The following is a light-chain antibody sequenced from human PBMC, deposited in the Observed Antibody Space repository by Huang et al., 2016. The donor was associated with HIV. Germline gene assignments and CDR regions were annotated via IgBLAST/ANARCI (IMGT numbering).Light chain of an antibody. CDR2: GAS. V-gene: IGKV3-20*01. J-gene: IGKJ2*01. Sequence: IVLTQSPGTLSLSPGERATLTCRASQSVSSYLAWYQQKPGQAPRLLIYGASSRASGIPDRVSGSGSGTDFTLTISRLEPEDFALYYCQQYGSSPYTFGQGTKLEIK. CDR1: QSVSSY. CDR3: QQYGSSPYT.